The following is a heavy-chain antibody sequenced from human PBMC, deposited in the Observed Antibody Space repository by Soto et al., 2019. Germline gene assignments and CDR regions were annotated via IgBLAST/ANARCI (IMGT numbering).Heavy chain of an antibody. V-gene: IGHV4-34*01. Sequence: QVQLQQWGAGLLKPSETLSLTCAVYGGSFSGYYWSWIRQPPGKGQEWIGEINHSGSTNYNPSLKSRVTISVDTSKNQCSLKLSSVTAADTAVYYCARMPVAGAFFDYWGQGTLVTVSS. CDR1: GGSFSGYY. J-gene: IGHJ4*02. CDR2: INHSGST. D-gene: IGHD6-19*01. CDR3: ARMPVAGAFFDY.